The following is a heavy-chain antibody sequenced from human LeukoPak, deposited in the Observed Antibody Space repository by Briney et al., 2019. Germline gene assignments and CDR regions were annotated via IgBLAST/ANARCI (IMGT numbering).Heavy chain of an antibody. Sequence: QPGGSLRLSCAASGFTFSSYGMHWVRQAPDKGLEWVAVIWYDGSNKYYADSVKGRFTVSRDNSQNTLYLQMNSLRAEDTAVYYCARGSTLSPHDYWGQGTLVTVSS. CDR2: IWYDGSNK. D-gene: IGHD5/OR15-5a*01. CDR1: GFTFSSYG. J-gene: IGHJ4*02. CDR3: ARGSTLSPHDY. V-gene: IGHV3-33*01.